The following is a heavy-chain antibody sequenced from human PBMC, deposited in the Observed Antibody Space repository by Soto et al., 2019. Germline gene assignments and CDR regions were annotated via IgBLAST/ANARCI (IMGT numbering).Heavy chain of an antibody. CDR2: ISGSGGST. CDR1: GFTFSSYA. J-gene: IGHJ5*02. D-gene: IGHD6-13*01. CDR3: AKDHGYSSSWLSRHNWFDP. V-gene: IGHV3-23*01. Sequence: EVQLLESGGGLVQPGGSLRLSCAASGFTFSSYAMSWVRQAPGKGLEWVSAISGSGGSTYYADSVKGRFTISRDNSKNTLYLQMNSLRAEDTAVYYCAKDHGYSSSWLSRHNWFDPWGQGTLVTVSS.